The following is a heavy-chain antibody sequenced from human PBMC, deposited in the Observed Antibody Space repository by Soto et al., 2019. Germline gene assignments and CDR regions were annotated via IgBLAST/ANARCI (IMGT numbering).Heavy chain of an antibody. J-gene: IGHJ4*02. V-gene: IGHV3-30*03. Sequence: QVQLVQSGGGVVQPGRSLRLSCAASEFDFSRNGMHWIRQAPGKGLEWVAVISYDGSITYYADSVKGRFTISRDNSKNTLYLQMNSLRAEDTAVYYCARPGRDYWTARYYFDRWGQGTLVSVSS. CDR1: EFDFSRNG. D-gene: IGHD2-8*02. CDR3: ARPGRDYWTARYYFDR. CDR2: ISYDGSIT.